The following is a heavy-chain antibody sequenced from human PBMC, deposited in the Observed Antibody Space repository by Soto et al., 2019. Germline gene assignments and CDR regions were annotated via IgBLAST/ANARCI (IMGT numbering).Heavy chain of an antibody. CDR1: GGSISSGDYY. J-gene: IGHJ4*02. Sequence: QVQLQESGPGLVKPSQTLSLTCTVSGGSISSGDYYWSWIRQHPGKGLEWIGYIYYSGSTYYNPSLKSRSTISVDTSKNPFSLKLSSVTAADTALYYCAKFIGPPYYFDSWGQGTLVTVSS. V-gene: IGHV4-31*03. D-gene: IGHD2-15*01. CDR2: IYYSGST. CDR3: AKFIGPPYYFDS.